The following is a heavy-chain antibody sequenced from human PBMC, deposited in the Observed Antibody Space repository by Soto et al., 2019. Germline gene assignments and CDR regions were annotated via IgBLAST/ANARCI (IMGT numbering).Heavy chain of an antibody. V-gene: IGHV3-23*01. CDR3: AKARGCSSTSCYALDY. CDR1: GFTFSSYA. D-gene: IGHD2-2*01. Sequence: EVQLLESGGGLVQPGGSLRLSCAASGFTFSSYAMSWVRQAPGKGLEWVSAISGSGGSTYYADSVKGRFTISRDNSKNTMYLQMNSLRAEDTAVYYCAKARGCSSTSCYALDYWGQGTLVTVSS. J-gene: IGHJ4*02. CDR2: ISGSGGST.